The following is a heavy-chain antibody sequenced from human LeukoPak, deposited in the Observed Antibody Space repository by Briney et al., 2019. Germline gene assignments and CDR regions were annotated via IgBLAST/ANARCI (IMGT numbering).Heavy chain of an antibody. J-gene: IGHJ5*02. CDR3: ARVNDILTGYYLGGAFDP. D-gene: IGHD3-9*01. Sequence: GGSLRLSCVVSGFTFSSYWMHWVRQAPGKRLVWVSRINSDGSSIRYADSVKGRFTISRDNAKNTLYLQMNSLRAEDTAVYYCARVNDILTGYYLGGAFDPWGQGTLVTVSS. CDR1: GFTFSSYW. V-gene: IGHV3-74*01. CDR2: INSDGSSI.